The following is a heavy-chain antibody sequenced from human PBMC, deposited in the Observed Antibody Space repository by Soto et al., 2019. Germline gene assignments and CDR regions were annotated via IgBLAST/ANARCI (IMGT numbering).Heavy chain of an antibody. CDR3: ARRPGLLNYYYGMDV. CDR1: GYIFNIYW. CDR2: IYPGDSDT. D-gene: IGHD2-21*02. V-gene: IGHV5-51*01. J-gene: IGHJ6*02. Sequence: PGESLKISCKASGYIFNIYWIGWVRQMPGKGLEWMGVIYPGDSDTRYSPSFQGQVTISADKSISTAYLQWSSLKALDTAMYYCARRPGLLNYYYGMDVWGQGTTVTVSS.